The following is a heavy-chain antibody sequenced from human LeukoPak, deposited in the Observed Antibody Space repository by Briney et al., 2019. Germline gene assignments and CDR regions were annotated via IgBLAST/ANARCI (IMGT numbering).Heavy chain of an antibody. Sequence: PSETLSLTCAVYGGSFSGYYWSWIRQPPGKGLEWIGEINRSGSTNYNPSLESRVTISVDTSKNQFSLKLNSVTAADTAVYYCAKLGTGYSGYGNYWGQGTLVTVSS. V-gene: IGHV4-34*01. CDR2: INRSGST. CDR3: AKLGTGYSGYGNY. CDR1: GGSFSGYY. J-gene: IGHJ4*02. D-gene: IGHD5-12*01.